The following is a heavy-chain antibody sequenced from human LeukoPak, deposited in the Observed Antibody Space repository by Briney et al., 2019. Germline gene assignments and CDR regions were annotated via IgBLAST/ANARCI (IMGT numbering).Heavy chain of an antibody. CDR1: GGSISSYY. V-gene: IGHV4-59*01. J-gene: IGHJ4*02. CDR3: ARDCSGGSCYFDY. D-gene: IGHD2-15*01. CDR2: IYYSGST. Sequence: SETLSPTCTVSGGSISSYYWSWIRQPPGKGLEWIGYIYYSGSTNYNPSLKSRVTISVDTSKNQFSLKLSSVTAADTAVYYCARDCSGGSCYFDYWGQGTLVTVSP.